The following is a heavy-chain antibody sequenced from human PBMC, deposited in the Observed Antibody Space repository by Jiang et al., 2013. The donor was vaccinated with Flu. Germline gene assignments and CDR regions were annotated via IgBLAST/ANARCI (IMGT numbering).Heavy chain of an antibody. Sequence: LLKPSETLSLTCAVYGGPFSGYYWSWIRQPPGKGLEWIGEINHSGSTNYNPSLKSRVTISVDTSKNQFSLKLSSVTAADTAVYYCARVGPYCSSTSCYYKRYNWFDPWGQGTLVTVSS. CDR2: INHSGST. CDR3: ARVGPYCSSTSCYYKRYNWFDP. CDR1: GGPFSGYY. J-gene: IGHJ5*02. V-gene: IGHV4-34*01. D-gene: IGHD2-2*01.